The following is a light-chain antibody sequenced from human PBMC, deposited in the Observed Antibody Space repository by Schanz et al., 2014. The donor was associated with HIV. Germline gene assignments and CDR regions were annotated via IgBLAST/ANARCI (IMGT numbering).Light chain of an antibody. V-gene: IGKV3-20*01. CDR1: QSLTTNY. Sequence: EIVLTQSPGTLSLSPGDRATLSCRASQSLTTNYLAWYQQKLGQAPRLLIFDASNRATGIPDRFSGSGSGTDFTLSISTLEPEDFAVYYCQHYDSSLVSFGQGTKVEIK. CDR3: QHYDSSLVS. CDR2: DAS. J-gene: IGKJ2*01.